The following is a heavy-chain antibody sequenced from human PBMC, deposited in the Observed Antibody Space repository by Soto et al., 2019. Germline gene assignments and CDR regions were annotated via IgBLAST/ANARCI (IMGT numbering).Heavy chain of an antibody. Sequence: QVQLQESGPGLVKASGTLSLTCTVSGGSIITRNWWSWVRQPPGKGLEWIGEVDHSGSTKYNPSRQSRVTISVAMSNNKFSLKLTRATTADTAVYYCARSEAVSGTAGVPVDWGQGTLVNVSS. CDR1: GGSIITRNW. CDR3: ARSEAVSGTAGVPVD. V-gene: IGHV4-4*02. J-gene: IGHJ4*02. D-gene: IGHD6-19*01. CDR2: VDHSGST.